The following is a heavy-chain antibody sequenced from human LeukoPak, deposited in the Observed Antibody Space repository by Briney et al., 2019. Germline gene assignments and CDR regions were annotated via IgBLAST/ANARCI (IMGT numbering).Heavy chain of an antibody. V-gene: IGHV3-23*01. J-gene: IGHJ4*02. D-gene: IGHD2-15*01. CDR3: AKDSCSGGSCYFGLDY. Sequence: PSGGSLRLSCAASGFTFSSYAMSWVRQASGKGLEWVSAISGSGGSTYYADSVKGRFTISRDNSKNTLYLQMNSLRAEDTAVYYCAKDSCSGGSCYFGLDYWGQGTLVTVSS. CDR1: GFTFSSYA. CDR2: ISGSGGST.